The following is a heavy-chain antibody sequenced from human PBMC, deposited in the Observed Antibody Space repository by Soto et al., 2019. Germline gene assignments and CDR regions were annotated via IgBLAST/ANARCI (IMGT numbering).Heavy chain of an antibody. CDR3: ARGKKVGKETNSYYGMDV. D-gene: IGHD1-26*01. Sequence: SETLSLTCTVSGGSISSGDYYWSWIRQPPGKGLEWIGYIYHSGSTYYNPSLKSRVTISVDTSKNQFSLKLSSVTAADTAVYYCARGKKVGKETNSYYGMDVWGQGTKVTVSS. CDR2: IYHSGST. CDR1: GGSISSGDYY. J-gene: IGHJ6*02. V-gene: IGHV4-30-4*01.